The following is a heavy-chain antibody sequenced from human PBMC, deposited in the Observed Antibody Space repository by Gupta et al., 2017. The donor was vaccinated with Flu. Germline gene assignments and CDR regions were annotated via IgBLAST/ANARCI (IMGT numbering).Heavy chain of an antibody. CDR2: VYSSGST. V-gene: IGHV4-61*02. CDR3: ARGYYGRGDY. Sequence: QVQLQESGPGLVKPSQTLSLTCSVSGASISGSTYYWSWIRQPAGKGLEWIGRVYSSGSTNYNPSLTSRVTISLDTSKNQFSLKLSSVTAADTATYYCARGYYGRGDYWGQGSLVTVSS. J-gene: IGHJ4*02. D-gene: IGHD3-22*01. CDR1: GASISGSTYY.